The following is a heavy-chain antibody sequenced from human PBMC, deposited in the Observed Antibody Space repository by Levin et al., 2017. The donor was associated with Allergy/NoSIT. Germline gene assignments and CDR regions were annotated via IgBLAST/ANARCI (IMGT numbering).Heavy chain of an antibody. CDR2: VRSDGNNN. CDR1: GFTFSSYG. CDR3: AKYSSSSNYYYGMDV. V-gene: IGHV3-30*02. Sequence: PGGSLRLSCEASGFTFSSYGMHWVRQAPGKGLEWVAVVRSDGNNNNYADSVKGRFTISRDNSKNTVYLQMNSLRAEDTAVYYCAKYSSSSNYYYGMDVWGQGTTVTVSS. J-gene: IGHJ6*02. D-gene: IGHD6-13*01.